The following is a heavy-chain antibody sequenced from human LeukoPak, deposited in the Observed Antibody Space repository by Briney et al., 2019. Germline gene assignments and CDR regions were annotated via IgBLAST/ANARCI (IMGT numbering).Heavy chain of an antibody. CDR3: ARATGISAAAN. D-gene: IGHD6-13*01. Sequence: PSETLSLTCTVSGGSISSSSYYWGWIRQPPGKGLEWIGYIYFGGSTNYSPSLRSRVTISRDTSKNQFSLKLTSVTAEDTAVYYCARATGISAAANWGQGTLVTVSS. J-gene: IGHJ4*02. V-gene: IGHV4-61*05. CDR1: GGSISSSSYY. CDR2: IYFGGST.